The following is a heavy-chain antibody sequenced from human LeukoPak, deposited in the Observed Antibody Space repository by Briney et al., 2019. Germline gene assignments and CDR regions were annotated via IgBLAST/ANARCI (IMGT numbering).Heavy chain of an antibody. V-gene: IGHV4-4*02. D-gene: IGHD3-3*01. CDR2: IYHSGST. J-gene: IGHJ6*02. CDR1: GGSISSSNW. Sequence: PSETLSLTCAVSGGSISSSNWWSWVRQPPGKGLEWIGEIYHSGSTNYNPSLKSRVTISVDKSKNQFSLKLSSVTAADTAVYYCARDLTIFGVVTQNYYYYGMDVWGQGTTVTVSS. CDR3: ARDLTIFGVVTQNYYYYGMDV.